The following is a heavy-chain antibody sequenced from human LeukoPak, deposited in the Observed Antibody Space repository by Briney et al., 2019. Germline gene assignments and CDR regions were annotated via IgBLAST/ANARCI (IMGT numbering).Heavy chain of an antibody. D-gene: IGHD5-12*01. Sequence: GGSLRLSCAASGFTFSSYAMSWVRQAPGKGLEWVSAISGSGGSTYYADSVKGRFTISRDNSKNTLYLQMNSLRAEDTAGYYCAKDLSLATIAYDYWGQGTLVTVSS. CDR2: ISGSGGST. CDR1: GFTFSSYA. CDR3: AKDLSLATIAYDY. J-gene: IGHJ4*02. V-gene: IGHV3-23*01.